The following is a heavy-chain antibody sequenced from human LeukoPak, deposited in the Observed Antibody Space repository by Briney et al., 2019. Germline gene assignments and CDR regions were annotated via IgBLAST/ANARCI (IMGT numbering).Heavy chain of an antibody. J-gene: IGHJ3*02. CDR2: ISYDGSNK. CDR1: GFTFSSYG. V-gene: IGHV3-30*03. CDR3: ARARGSSWYEDDAFDI. D-gene: IGHD6-13*01. Sequence: GGSLRLSCAASGFTFSSYGMHWVRQAPGKGLEWVAVISYDGSNKYYADSVEGRFTISRDNSKNTLYLQMNSLRAEDTAVYYCARARGSSWYEDDAFDIWGQGTMVTVSS.